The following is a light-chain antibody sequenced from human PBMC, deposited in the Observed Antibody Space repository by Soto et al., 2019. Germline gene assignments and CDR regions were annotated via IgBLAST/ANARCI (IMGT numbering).Light chain of an antibody. CDR2: DAS. CDR3: QQYDNLPLT. CDR1: QDISNY. Sequence: DIQLTRSPSFLSGSGGDRVTSTCQASQDISNYLNWYQQKPGKAPKLLIYDASNLETGVPSRFSGSGSGTDFTFTISSLQPEDIATYYCQQYDNLPLTFGGGTKVDIK. V-gene: IGKV1-33*01. J-gene: IGKJ4*01.